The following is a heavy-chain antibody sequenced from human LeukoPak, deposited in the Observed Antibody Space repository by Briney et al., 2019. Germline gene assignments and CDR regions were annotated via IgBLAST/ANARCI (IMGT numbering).Heavy chain of an antibody. Sequence: ASVKVSCKVSGYTLTELSMHWVRQAPGQGLEWMGIINPSGGSTSYAQKFQGRVTMTRDTSTSTVYMELSSLRSEDTAVYYCARGERSYYDFWSGYGKFDPWGQGTLVTVSS. J-gene: IGHJ5*02. CDR3: ARGERSYYDFWSGYGKFDP. D-gene: IGHD3-3*01. CDR2: INPSGGST. CDR1: GYTLTELS. V-gene: IGHV1-46*01.